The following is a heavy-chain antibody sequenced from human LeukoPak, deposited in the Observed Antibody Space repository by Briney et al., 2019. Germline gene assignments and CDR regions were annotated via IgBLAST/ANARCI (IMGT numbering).Heavy chain of an antibody. CDR3: AGESHYFDY. Sequence: SETLSLTCTVSGGSISSYYWSWIRQPPGKGLEWIGYIYYSGSTNYNPSLKSRVTISVDTSKNQFSLKLSSVTAADTAVYYCAGESHYFDYWGQGTLVTVSS. V-gene: IGHV4-59*01. J-gene: IGHJ4*02. CDR1: GGSISSYY. CDR2: IYYSGST.